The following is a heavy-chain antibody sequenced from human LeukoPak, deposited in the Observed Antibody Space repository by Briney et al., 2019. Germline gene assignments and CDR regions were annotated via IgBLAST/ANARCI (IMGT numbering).Heavy chain of an antibody. CDR2: INHSGST. D-gene: IGHD6-13*01. CDR3: ARLGIYTSSWYRFKYFDY. J-gene: IGHJ4*02. CDR1: GGSFSDYY. Sequence: SETLSLTCGVPGGSFSDYYWSWIRQAPGKGLEWVGEINHSGSTDYNSSLKSRVTISVDTSKNQFSLKLSSVTAADTAVYYCARLGIYTSSWYRFKYFDYWGQGSLVTVSS. V-gene: IGHV4-34*01.